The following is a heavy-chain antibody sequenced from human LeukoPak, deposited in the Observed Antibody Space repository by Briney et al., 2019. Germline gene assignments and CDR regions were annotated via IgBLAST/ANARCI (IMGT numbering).Heavy chain of an antibody. V-gene: IGHV3-49*04. Sequence: GGPLRLSCTASGFSFGDYAMSWVRQAPGKGLEWVGFIRTKPYGATTEYAASVKGRFTISRDDSKSIAYLQMNGLKTEDTAVYYCTRSGYRSSWYWWSDYWGQGTLVTVSS. CDR1: GFSFGDYA. CDR3: TRSGYRSSWYWWSDY. CDR2: IRTKPYGATT. J-gene: IGHJ4*02. D-gene: IGHD6-13*01.